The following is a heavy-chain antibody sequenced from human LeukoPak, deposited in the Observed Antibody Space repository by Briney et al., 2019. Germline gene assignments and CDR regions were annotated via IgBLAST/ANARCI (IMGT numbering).Heavy chain of an antibody. Sequence: GASVKVSCKASGYTFTSYDISWVRQATGQGLEWMGWMNPNSGNTGYAQKFQGRVTITRNTSISTAYMELSSLRSEDTAVYYCARGRLGYCTNGVCYRAFDIWGQGTMVTVSS. V-gene: IGHV1-8*01. D-gene: IGHD2-8*01. CDR1: GYTFTSYD. J-gene: IGHJ3*02. CDR2: MNPNSGNT. CDR3: ARGRLGYCTNGVCYRAFDI.